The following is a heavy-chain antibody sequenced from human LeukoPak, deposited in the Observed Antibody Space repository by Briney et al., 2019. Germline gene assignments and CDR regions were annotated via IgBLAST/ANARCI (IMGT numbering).Heavy chain of an antibody. D-gene: IGHD6-13*01. CDR2: ISSSSSIK. V-gene: IGHV3-48*01. J-gene: IGHJ4*02. Sequence: GGSLRLSCVASGFTFSNYNMNWVRQAPGKGLEWVSYISSSSSIKYYADSVKGRFTISRDNAENSLFLQMISLRAEDTALYYCANSRGLAAPLDYWGQGTLVTVSS. CDR3: ANSRGLAAPLDY. CDR1: GFTFSNYN.